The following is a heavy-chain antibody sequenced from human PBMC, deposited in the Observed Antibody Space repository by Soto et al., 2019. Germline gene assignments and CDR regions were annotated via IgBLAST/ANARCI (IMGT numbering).Heavy chain of an antibody. V-gene: IGHV4-34*01. Sequence: PSETLSLTCAVYGGSFSGYYWSWIRQPPGKGLEWIGEINHSGSTNYNPSLKSRVTISVDTSKNQFSLKLSSVTAADTAVNYCARSQLELYYDFWSGSQSAFDIWGQGTMVTVSS. D-gene: IGHD3-3*01. CDR3: ARSQLELYYDFWSGSQSAFDI. CDR2: INHSGST. J-gene: IGHJ3*02. CDR1: GGSFSGYY.